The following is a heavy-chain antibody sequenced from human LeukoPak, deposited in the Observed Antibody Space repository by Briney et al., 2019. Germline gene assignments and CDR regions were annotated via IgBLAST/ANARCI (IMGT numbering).Heavy chain of an antibody. D-gene: IGHD4-11*01. CDR1: GFTFRTYA. CDR2: VSGSGNGEGRT. J-gene: IGHJ6*02. Sequence: GGSLRLSCAASGFTFRTYAMTWVRQAPGRGLEWVSSVSGSGNGEGRTPYADSVKGRFTISRDNSKNTVFLQMNSLRVEDTAVYYCAKELYSTSDFYYGMDVWGQGTTVTV. CDR3: AKELYSTSDFYYGMDV. V-gene: IGHV3-23*01.